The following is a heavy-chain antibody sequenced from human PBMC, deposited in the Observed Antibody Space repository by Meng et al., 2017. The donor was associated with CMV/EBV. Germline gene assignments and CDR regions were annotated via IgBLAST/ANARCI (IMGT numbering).Heavy chain of an antibody. CDR1: GYTFTSYY. J-gene: IGHJ4*02. CDR3: ASAVAGTYFDY. Sequence: SRKASGYTFTSYYMHWVRQAPGQGLEWMGIINPSGGSTSYAQKFQGRVTMTRDTSTSTVYMELSSLRSEDTAVYYCASAVAGTYFDYWGQGTLVTVSS. CDR2: INPSGGST. D-gene: IGHD6-19*01. V-gene: IGHV1-46*01.